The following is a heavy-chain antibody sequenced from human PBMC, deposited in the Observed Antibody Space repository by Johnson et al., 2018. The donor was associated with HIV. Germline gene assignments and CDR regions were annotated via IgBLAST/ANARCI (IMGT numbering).Heavy chain of an antibody. CDR3: AKDLRVFDWFNAYDAFDI. CDR1: GFTFSSYA. J-gene: IGHJ3*02. Sequence: QVQLVESGGGVVQPGRSLRLSCAASGFTFSSYAMHWVRQAPGKGLEWVAVISYDGSNKYYADSVKGRFTISRDSSKNTLYLQMNSLRADDTAVYYCAKDLRVFDWFNAYDAFDIWGQGTMLIVSS. D-gene: IGHD3-9*01. V-gene: IGHV3-30-3*01. CDR2: ISYDGSNK.